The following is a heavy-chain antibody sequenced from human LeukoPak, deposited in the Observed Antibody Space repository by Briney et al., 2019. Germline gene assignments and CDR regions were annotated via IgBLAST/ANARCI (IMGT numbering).Heavy chain of an antibody. CDR1: GFAFNNYA. CDR3: ARGVSRYLCDP. Sequence: GGSLRLSCAASGFAFNNYAMIWVRQAPGRGLEGGSSIGRSGGSTYSADSVWGRFTMSRDNSKNTLYLQMNSLRAEDTAVYYCARGVSRYLCDPWGQGPLVTVSS. J-gene: IGHJ5*02. V-gene: IGHV3-23*01. D-gene: IGHD1-14*01. CDR2: IGRSGGST.